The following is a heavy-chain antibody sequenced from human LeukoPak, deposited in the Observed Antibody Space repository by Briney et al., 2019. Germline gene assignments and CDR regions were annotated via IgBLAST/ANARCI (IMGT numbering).Heavy chain of an antibody. V-gene: IGHV1-18*01. CDR3: ARMGCSSASCYTLDY. Sequence: ASVKVSCKAFGYTFGTSSISWVRQAPGQRLEWMGWISPNNGNTQYAQGVQGRVTMTTDTSTSTAYMELRSLRSDDTAVYYCARMGCSSASCYTLDYWGQGTLVTVSS. D-gene: IGHD2-2*02. CDR1: GYTFGTSS. J-gene: IGHJ4*02. CDR2: ISPNNGNT.